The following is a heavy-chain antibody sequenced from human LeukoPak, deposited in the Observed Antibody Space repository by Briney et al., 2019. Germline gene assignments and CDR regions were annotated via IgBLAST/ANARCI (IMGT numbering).Heavy chain of an antibody. CDR2: IKEDGSAK. V-gene: IGHV3-7*01. Sequence: GGSLRLSCAASGFTLSSYWMTWVRQAPGKGLEWVANIKEDGSAKFYADSVKGRFTISRDNAKKSLYLQMDSLRVEDTALYYCATTDNAIDGPYWGQGSLVTVSS. J-gene: IGHJ4*02. CDR3: ATTDNAIDGPY. CDR1: GFTLSSYW. D-gene: IGHD4-11*01.